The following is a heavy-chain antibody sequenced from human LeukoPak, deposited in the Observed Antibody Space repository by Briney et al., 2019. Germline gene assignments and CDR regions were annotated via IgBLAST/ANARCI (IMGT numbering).Heavy chain of an antibody. CDR1: GGTFSSYA. J-gene: IGHJ5*02. D-gene: IGHD2-15*01. V-gene: IGHV1-69*04. Sequence: SVKVSCKASGGTFSSYAISWVRQAPGQGLEWMGRIIPILGIANYAQKFQGRVTITADKSTSTAYMELSSLRSEDTAVYYRARAHCSGGSCYSRWNWFDPWGQGTLVTVSS. CDR2: IIPILGIA. CDR3: ARAHCSGGSCYSRWNWFDP.